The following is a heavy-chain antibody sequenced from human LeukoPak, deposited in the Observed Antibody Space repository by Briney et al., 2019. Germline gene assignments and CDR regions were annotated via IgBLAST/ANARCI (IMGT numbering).Heavy chain of an antibody. V-gene: IGHV3-15*01. Sequence: GGSLRLSCAASGFTFSNAWMSWVRQAPGKGLEWVGRIKSKTDGGATDYAAPVKGRFTISRDDSKNTLYLQMNSLKTGDTAVYYCTTDPSVRYCSSTSCSDWFDPWGQGTLVTVSS. D-gene: IGHD2-2*01. J-gene: IGHJ5*02. CDR3: TTDPSVRYCSSTSCSDWFDP. CDR1: GFTFSNAW. CDR2: IKSKTDGGAT.